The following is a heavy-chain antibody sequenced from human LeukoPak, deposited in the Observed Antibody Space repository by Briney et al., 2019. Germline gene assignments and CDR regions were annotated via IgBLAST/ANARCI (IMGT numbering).Heavy chain of an antibody. V-gene: IGHV4-59*08. CDR3: ARLALYFNGFDP. Sequence: PSETLSLTCTVSGGSISSYYWSWIRQPPGKGLEWIGYIYYSGSTNYNPSLNSRVTISVDTSKNQFSLKLSSVTAADTAVYYCARLALYFNGFDPWGQGTLVTVSS. D-gene: IGHD2-2*02. J-gene: IGHJ5*02. CDR2: IYYSGST. CDR1: GGSISSYY.